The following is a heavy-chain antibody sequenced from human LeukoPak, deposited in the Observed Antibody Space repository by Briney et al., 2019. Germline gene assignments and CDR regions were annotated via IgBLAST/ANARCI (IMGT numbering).Heavy chain of an antibody. CDR3: ANDRGAKYPAWFDY. CDR1: GFMFSAYS. CDR2: ILYDGSDK. Sequence: GGSLRLSCAASGFMFSAYSMHWVRQAPGKGLEWVAVILYDGSDKYYADSVKGRFTISRDNSKNTLYLQMNSLRVGDSAVYYCANDRGAKYPAWFDYWGKGTLVTVSS. V-gene: IGHV3-30*18. J-gene: IGHJ4*02. D-gene: IGHD2-2*01.